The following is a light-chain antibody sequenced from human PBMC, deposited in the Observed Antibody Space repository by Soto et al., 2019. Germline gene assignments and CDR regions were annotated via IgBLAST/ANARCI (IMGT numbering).Light chain of an antibody. J-gene: IGKJ1*01. CDR2: GAS. Sequence: EIVVTQSPGTLSLSPGERASLSCRASQSVGSSFLAWYQQKPGQAPRLLIYGASSRATGIPDRFSGSGPGTDFTLTISRLEPEDFAVYYCQQYDSSPWTFGQGTKVEIK. V-gene: IGKV3-20*01. CDR3: QQYDSSPWT. CDR1: QSVGSSF.